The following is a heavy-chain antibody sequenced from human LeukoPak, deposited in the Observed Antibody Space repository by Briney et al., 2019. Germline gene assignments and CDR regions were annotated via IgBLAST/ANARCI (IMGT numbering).Heavy chain of an antibody. CDR2: ISSSSSYI. CDR1: GFTFSSYS. V-gene: IGHV3-21*01. J-gene: IGHJ4*02. CDR3: ARDLAAEYYFDY. D-gene: IGHD6-13*01. Sequence: GGSLRLSCAASGFTFSSYSMNWVRQAPGKGLEWVSSISSSSSYIYYADSVKGRFTISRDNAKNSLYLQMNSLRAEDTAVYYCARDLAAEYYFDYWGQGTLVIVSS.